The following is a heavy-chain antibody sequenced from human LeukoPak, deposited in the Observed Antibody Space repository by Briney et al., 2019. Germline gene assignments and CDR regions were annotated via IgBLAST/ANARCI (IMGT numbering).Heavy chain of an antibody. D-gene: IGHD1-14*01. CDR2: IYSSGST. J-gene: IGHJ4*02. V-gene: IGHV4-31*03. CDR1: GGSISIGAYY. CDR3: ARGSRNHFDY. Sequence: SETLSLTCTVPGGSISIGAYYWSWIRQHPGKGLEWIGYIYSSGSTYYNPALMSRITISVDTSKNQSSLKLSSVTAADTAVYYCARGSRNHFDYWGQGTLVTVSS.